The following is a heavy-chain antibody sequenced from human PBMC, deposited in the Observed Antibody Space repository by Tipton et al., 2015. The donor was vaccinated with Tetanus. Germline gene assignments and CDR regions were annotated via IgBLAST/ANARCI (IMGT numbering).Heavy chain of an antibody. CDR2: IIAGGGTT. CDR1: GFTFSTFV. D-gene: IGHD1-26*01. CDR3: ARRGGGSTFDH. V-gene: IGHV3-23*01. J-gene: IGHJ4*02. Sequence: GSLRLSCAASGFTFSTFVMAWVRQAPGKGLEWVSTIIAGGGTTHYADSVKGRFTISRDNSKNALYLQMNSLRAEDTAVYFCARRGGGSTFDHWGQGTLVTVSS.